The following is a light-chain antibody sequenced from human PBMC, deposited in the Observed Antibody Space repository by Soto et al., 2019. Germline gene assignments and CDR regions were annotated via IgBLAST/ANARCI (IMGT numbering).Light chain of an antibody. CDR1: SSDVGGYNY. J-gene: IGLJ1*01. CDR3: SSYTGSNTRYV. Sequence: QSALTQPASVSGCPGQSITISCTGTSSDVGGYNYVSWYQHHPGKTPKLMIYEVSNRPSALSNRFSGSKSGNTASLTISVLQAEDEADYYCSSYTGSNTRYVFGTGTKVTVL. CDR2: EVS. V-gene: IGLV2-14*01.